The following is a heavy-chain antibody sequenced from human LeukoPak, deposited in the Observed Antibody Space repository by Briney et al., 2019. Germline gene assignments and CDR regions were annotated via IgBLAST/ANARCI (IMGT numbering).Heavy chain of an antibody. CDR2: ISYDGSNK. Sequence: PGGSLRLSCAASGFTFSSYGMHWVRQVPGKGLEWVAVISYDGSNKYYADSVKGRFTISRDNSKNTLYLQMNSLRAEDTAVYYCAEAMYSGSGNDAFDIWGQGTMVTVSS. CDR3: AEAMYSGSGNDAFDI. CDR1: GFTFSSYG. J-gene: IGHJ3*02. D-gene: IGHD3-10*01. V-gene: IGHV3-30*18.